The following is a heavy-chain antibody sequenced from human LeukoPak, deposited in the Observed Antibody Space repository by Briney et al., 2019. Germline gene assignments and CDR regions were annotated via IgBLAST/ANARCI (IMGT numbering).Heavy chain of an antibody. Sequence: SETLSLTCAVYGGSFSGYYWSWTRQPPGKGLEWIGEINHSGSTNYNPSLKSRVTISVDTSKNQFSLKLSSVTAADTAVYYCASGGYSYGIFDYWGQGTLVTVFS. CDR2: INHSGST. V-gene: IGHV4-34*01. D-gene: IGHD5-18*01. CDR3: ASGGYSYGIFDY. CDR1: GGSFSGYY. J-gene: IGHJ4*02.